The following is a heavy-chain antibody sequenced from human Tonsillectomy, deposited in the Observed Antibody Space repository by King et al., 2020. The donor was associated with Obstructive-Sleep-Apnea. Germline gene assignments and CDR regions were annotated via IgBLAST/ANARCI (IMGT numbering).Heavy chain of an antibody. CDR2: IYTRGGT. CDR1: GGSISSYY. V-gene: IGHV4-4*07. Sequence: VQLQESGPGLVKPSETLSLTCTVSGGSISSYYWSWIRQPAGKGLEWIGRIYTRGGTNYNPSLHSRVTMSLDTSKNQFSLKLSSVTAADTAVYYCARGDYSSGWYYFDYWGQGTLVTVSS. J-gene: IGHJ4*02. CDR3: ARGDYSSGWYYFDY. D-gene: IGHD6-19*01.